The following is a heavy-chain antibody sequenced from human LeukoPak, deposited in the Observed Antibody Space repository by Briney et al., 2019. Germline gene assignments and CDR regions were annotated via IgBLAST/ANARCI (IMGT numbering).Heavy chain of an antibody. D-gene: IGHD3-10*01. Sequence: PSETLSLTCAVYGGSFSGYYWSWIRQPPGKGLEWIGEINHSGSTNYNPSLKSRVTISVDTSKNQFSLKLSSVTAADTAVYYCARGPQSMVRGVNLDYWGQGTLVTVSS. CDR3: ARGPQSMVRGVNLDY. CDR1: GGSFSGYY. J-gene: IGHJ4*02. V-gene: IGHV4-34*01. CDR2: INHSGST.